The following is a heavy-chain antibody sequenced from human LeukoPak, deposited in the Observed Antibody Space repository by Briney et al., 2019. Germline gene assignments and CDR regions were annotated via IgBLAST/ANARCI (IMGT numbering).Heavy chain of an antibody. D-gene: IGHD3-10*01. CDR3: ASELMVRGVIMIDY. V-gene: IGHV3-21*01. Sequence: GGSLRLSCAASGFTFSSYSMNWVRQAPGKGLEWVSSISSSSSYIYYADSVKGRFTISRDNSKNTLYLQMNSLRAEDTAVYYCASELMVRGVIMIDYWGQGTLVTVSS. CDR2: ISSSSSYI. J-gene: IGHJ4*02. CDR1: GFTFSSYS.